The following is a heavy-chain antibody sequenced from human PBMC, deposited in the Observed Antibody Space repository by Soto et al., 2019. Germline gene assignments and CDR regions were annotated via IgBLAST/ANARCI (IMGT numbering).Heavy chain of an antibody. D-gene: IGHD6-19*01. J-gene: IGHJ6*04. CDR3: ASDQYSSGYGFSMEV. Sequence: GGSLRLSCAASGFTFSSYAMHWVRQAPGKGLEGVAVISYDGSNKYYADSVKGRFTISRDNSKNTLYLQMSSLRAEDTAVYYCASDQYSSGYGFSMEVWGKGTTVTVSS. CDR2: ISYDGSNK. V-gene: IGHV3-30-3*01. CDR1: GFTFSSYA.